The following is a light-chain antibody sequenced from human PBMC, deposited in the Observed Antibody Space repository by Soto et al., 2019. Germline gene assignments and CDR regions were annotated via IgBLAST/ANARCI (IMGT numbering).Light chain of an antibody. V-gene: IGKV1-5*01. CDR2: DIC. J-gene: IGKJ1*01. CDR3: QQYHSYRT. CDR1: QRINKS. Sequence: DIQMTQSPSTLSASVADRVTITCRASQRINKSWDWYQHGPAPGPKLLMYDICSLESGVPSRCSGSGSGTEFTLTIMSLESYDFATYYCQQYHSYRTFGQGTKVDI.